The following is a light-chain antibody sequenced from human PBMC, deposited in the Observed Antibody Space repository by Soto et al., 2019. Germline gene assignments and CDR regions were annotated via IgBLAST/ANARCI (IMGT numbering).Light chain of an antibody. Sequence: QSALTQPASVSGSPGQSITIYCTGTSSDVGGYNYVSWYQQHTGKAPKLMIYDISNRPSGVSNRFSGYKSGNTASLTISGLQAEDEADYYCSSYTSSSTVIFGGGTKLTVL. V-gene: IGLV2-14*03. J-gene: IGLJ2*01. CDR3: SSYTSSSTVI. CDR1: SSDVGGYNY. CDR2: DIS.